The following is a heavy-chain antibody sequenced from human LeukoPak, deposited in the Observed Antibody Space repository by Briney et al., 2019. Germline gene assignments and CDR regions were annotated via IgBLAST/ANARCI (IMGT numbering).Heavy chain of an antibody. CDR2: IIPIFGTA. J-gene: IGHJ4*02. CDR1: GGTFSSYA. D-gene: IGHD6-19*01. V-gene: IGHV1-69*13. CDR3: ARDKSSGLYYFDY. Sequence: SVKVSCKASGGTFSSYAINWVRQALGQGLEWMGGIIPIFGTANYAQKFQGRVTITADESTSTAYMELSSLRSEDTAVYYCARDKSSGLYYFDYWGQGTLVTVSS.